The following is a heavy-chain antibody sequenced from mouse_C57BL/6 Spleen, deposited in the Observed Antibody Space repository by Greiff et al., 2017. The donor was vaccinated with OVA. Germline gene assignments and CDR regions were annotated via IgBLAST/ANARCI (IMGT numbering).Heavy chain of an antibody. J-gene: IGHJ1*03. CDR2: IYPGDGDT. D-gene: IGHD2-3*01. CDR1: GYAFSSYW. V-gene: IGHV1-80*01. Sequence: VQLQQSGAELVKPGASVKISCKASGYAFSSYWMHWVKQRPGKGLEWIGQIYPGDGDTNYNGKFKGKATLTADKSSSTAYMQLSSLTSEDSAVYFCARSGYYVRYFDVWGTGTTVTVSS. CDR3: ARSGYYVRYFDV.